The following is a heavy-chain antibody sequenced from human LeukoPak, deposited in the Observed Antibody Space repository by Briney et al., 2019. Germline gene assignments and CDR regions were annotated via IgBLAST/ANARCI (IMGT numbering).Heavy chain of an antibody. V-gene: IGHV3-30*14. J-gene: IGHJ6*02. CDR2: MSNDGGNV. Sequence: GGSLRLSCAASGFSFSGYAMHWLRQAPGKGLEWVALMSNDGGNVQYADSVKGRFTISRENAKNSLYLQMNSLRAGDTAVYYCARAPPYSSASWGYYGMDVWGQGTTVTVSS. D-gene: IGHD6-6*01. CDR1: GFSFSGYA. CDR3: ARAPPYSSASWGYYGMDV.